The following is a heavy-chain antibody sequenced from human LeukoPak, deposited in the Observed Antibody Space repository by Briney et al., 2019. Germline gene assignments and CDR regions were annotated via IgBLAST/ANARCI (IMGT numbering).Heavy chain of an antibody. CDR1: GFTFSPYS. J-gene: IGHJ6*02. CDR2: ISGDSTYI. D-gene: IGHD3-10*02. CDR3: ARVMFGEYCMDV. V-gene: IGHV3-21*01. Sequence: GGSLRLSCAASGFTFSPYSMNWVRQAPGKGLEWLSSISGDSTYIFYADSMRGRFTISRDNAKNSLYLQIDSLRAEDTAMYYCARVMFGEYCMDVWGQGTTVTASS.